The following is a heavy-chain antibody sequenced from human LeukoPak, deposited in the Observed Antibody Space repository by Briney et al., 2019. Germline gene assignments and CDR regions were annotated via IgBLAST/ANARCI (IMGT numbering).Heavy chain of an antibody. D-gene: IGHD2-21*01. V-gene: IGHV3-30*03. J-gene: IGHJ3*02. CDR1: GFTFSSYG. CDR3: LTIVETDLDAFDI. Sequence: GGSLRLSCAASGFTFSSYGMHWVRQAPGKGLEWVAVISYDGSNKYYADSVKGRFTISRDNSKNTLYPQMNSLRAEDTAVYYCLTIVETDLDAFDIWGQGTKVTVSS. CDR2: ISYDGSNK.